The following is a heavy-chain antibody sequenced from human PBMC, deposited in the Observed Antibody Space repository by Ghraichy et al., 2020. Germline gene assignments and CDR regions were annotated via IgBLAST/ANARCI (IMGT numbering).Heavy chain of an antibody. CDR1: GFTVSDNY. Sequence: GVSLRLSCTVSGFTVSDNYMTWVRQAPGKGLEWVSIIYSGGSNYYADSVKGRFTVSRDNSKNTLFLHMNTLRGDDTAVYYCATPVGTAGAWGQGTLVTVSS. CDR3: ATPVGTAGA. D-gene: IGHD4-23*01. V-gene: IGHV3-53*01. CDR2: IYSGGSN. J-gene: IGHJ4*02.